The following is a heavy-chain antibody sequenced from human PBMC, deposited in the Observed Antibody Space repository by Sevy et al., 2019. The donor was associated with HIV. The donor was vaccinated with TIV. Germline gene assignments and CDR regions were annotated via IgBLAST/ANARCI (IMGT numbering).Heavy chain of an antibody. J-gene: IGHJ4*02. CDR2: INPKNGDT. CDR3: ARGGSYWYPTIEN. D-gene: IGHD3-10*01. CDR1: GYTFIGYY. Sequence: ASVKVSCKASGYTFIGYYMHWVRQAPGQGLEWMAWINPKNGDTFYTAKFQGRVTLTRDTSISTAYMQFNSLTSDDTALYFCARGGSYWYPTIENWGQGTLVTVSS. V-gene: IGHV1-2*02.